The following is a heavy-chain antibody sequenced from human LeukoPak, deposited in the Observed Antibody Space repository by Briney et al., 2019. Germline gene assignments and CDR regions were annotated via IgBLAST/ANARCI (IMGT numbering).Heavy chain of an antibody. Sequence: GGSLRLSCAASGFTFSSYGMHWVRQAPGKGLEWVAFIRYDGGNKYYADSVKGRFTISRDNSKSTLFLQMNSLRPEDTAVYYCAKTPMTNGWYYFDYWGQGTLVTVSS. J-gene: IGHJ4*02. CDR2: IRYDGGNK. CDR1: GFTFSSYG. V-gene: IGHV3-30*02. CDR3: AKTPMTNGWYYFDY. D-gene: IGHD6-19*01.